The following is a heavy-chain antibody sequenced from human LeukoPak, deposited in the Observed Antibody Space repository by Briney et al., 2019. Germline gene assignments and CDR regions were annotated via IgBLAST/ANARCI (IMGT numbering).Heavy chain of an antibody. V-gene: IGHV1-18*01. Sequence: ASVKVSCKASGYTFTSYGISWVRQAPGQGLEWMGWISAYNGNTNYAQKLQGRVTMTTDTSTSTAYMELRSLRSDDTAVYYCARSITAYGSGGGHWFDPWGQGTLVTVSS. J-gene: IGHJ5*02. CDR2: ISAYNGNT. CDR1: GYTFTSYG. CDR3: ARSITAYGSGGGHWFDP. D-gene: IGHD3-10*01.